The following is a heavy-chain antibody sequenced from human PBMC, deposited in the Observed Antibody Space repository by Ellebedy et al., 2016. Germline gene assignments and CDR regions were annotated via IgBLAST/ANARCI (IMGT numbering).Heavy chain of an antibody. D-gene: IGHD6-13*01. CDR2: IDPSDSYT. V-gene: IGHV5-10-1*01. Sequence: GESLKISXKGSGYSFTSYWISWVRQMPGKGLEWMGRIDPSDSYTNYSPSFQGHVTISADKSISTAYLQWSSLKASDTAMYYCARGATLALSSSWSGGGFDYWGQGTLVTVSS. CDR3: ARGATLALSSSWSGGGFDY. CDR1: GYSFTSYW. J-gene: IGHJ4*02.